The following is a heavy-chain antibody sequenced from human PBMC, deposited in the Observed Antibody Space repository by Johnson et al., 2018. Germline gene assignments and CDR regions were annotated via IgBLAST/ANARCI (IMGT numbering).Heavy chain of an antibody. V-gene: IGHV4-61*02. CDR1: GGSISSSNYY. J-gene: IGHJ4*02. CDR3: ARRTDYGDYDPFDD. D-gene: IGHD4-17*01. CDR2: IYIIGRP. Sequence: QVQLQESGPGLVKPSQTLSLTCSVSGGSISSSNYYWSWIRQSAGKGLEWVGRIYIIGRPNYSPSLKSRVTISGDTSKNQFSLKLSSVTAADTAVYYCARRTDYGDYDPFDDWGQVKLVTVSS.